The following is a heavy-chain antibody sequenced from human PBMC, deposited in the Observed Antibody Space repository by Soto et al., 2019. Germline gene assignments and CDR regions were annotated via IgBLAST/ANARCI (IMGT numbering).Heavy chain of an antibody. CDR1: GFTVSSNY. V-gene: IGHV3-53*01. Sequence: GGSLRLSCAASGFTVSSNYMSWVRQAPGKGLEWVSVIYSGGSTYYADSVKGRFTISRDNSKNTLYLQMNSLRAEDTAVYYCARDRRYYDSSGYSSYYFDYWGQGTLVTVSS. CDR2: IYSGGST. J-gene: IGHJ4*02. D-gene: IGHD3-22*01. CDR3: ARDRRYYDSSGYSSYYFDY.